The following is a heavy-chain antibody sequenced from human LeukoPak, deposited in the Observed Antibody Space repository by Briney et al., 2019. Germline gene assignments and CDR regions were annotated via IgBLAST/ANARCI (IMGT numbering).Heavy chain of an antibody. Sequence: SETLSLTCTVSGGSISSYYWSWIRQPPGKGLEWIGYIYYSGSTNYNPSLKSRVTISVDTSKNQFSLKLSSVTAADTAVYYCARQRCRYCSGGTLDIWGQGTMVTVSS. CDR3: ARQRCRYCSGGTLDI. CDR1: GGSISSYY. J-gene: IGHJ3*02. D-gene: IGHD2-15*01. CDR2: IYYSGST. V-gene: IGHV4-59*08.